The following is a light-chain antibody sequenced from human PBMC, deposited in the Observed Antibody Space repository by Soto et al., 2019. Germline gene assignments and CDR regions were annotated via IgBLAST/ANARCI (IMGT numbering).Light chain of an antibody. Sequence: EIVLTQSPGNLSLSPGERATLSCRASQSLSGNLAWYQQKPGQTPRLLIYDASTRATGISGSFSGSGSGTEFTLTISSLQSEDFAVYYCQQYNRWPLTFGGGTKVDIK. CDR1: QSLSGN. J-gene: IGKJ4*01. CDR2: DAS. CDR3: QQYNRWPLT. V-gene: IGKV3-15*01.